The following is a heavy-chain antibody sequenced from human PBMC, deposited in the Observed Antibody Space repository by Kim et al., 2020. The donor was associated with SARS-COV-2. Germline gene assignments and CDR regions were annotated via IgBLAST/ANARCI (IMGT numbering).Heavy chain of an antibody. J-gene: IGHJ4*02. CDR3: ARDESQDYDFWRVLPIY. Sequence: SETLSLTCTVSGGSISSGGYYWSWIRQHPGKGLEWIGYIYYSGSTYYNPSLKSRVTISVDTSKNQFSLKLSSVTAADTAVYYCARDESQDYDFWRVLPIYWGQGTLVTVSS. CDR2: IYYSGST. D-gene: IGHD3-3*01. CDR1: GGSISSGGYY. V-gene: IGHV4-31*03.